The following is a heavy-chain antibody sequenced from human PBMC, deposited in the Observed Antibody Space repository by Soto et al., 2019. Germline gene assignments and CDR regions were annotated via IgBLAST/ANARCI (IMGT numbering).Heavy chain of an antibody. CDR2: IYYSGST. V-gene: IGHV4-59*01. CDR3: ARADYDFWSGSSPYWFDP. J-gene: IGHJ5*02. D-gene: IGHD3-3*01. Sequence: PSETRSLTCTVSGGSISSYYWSWIRQPPGKGLEWIGYIYYSGSTNYNPSLKSRVTISVDTSKNQFSLKLSSVTAADTAVYYCARADYDFWSGSSPYWFDPWGQGTLVTVS. CDR1: GGSISSYY.